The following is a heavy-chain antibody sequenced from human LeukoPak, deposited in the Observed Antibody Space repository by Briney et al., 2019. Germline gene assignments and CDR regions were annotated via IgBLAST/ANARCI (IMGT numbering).Heavy chain of an antibody. V-gene: IGHV1-2*02. CDR2: INPNSGGT. CDR1: GNTFSGYY. CDR3: ARSRTGSGFLFDY. J-gene: IGHJ4*02. Sequence: GASVKVSCKASGNTFSGYYIHWVRQAPGQGLEWMGWINPNSGGTNYAQKFQGRVTMTRDTSISTAYMELSRLRSDDTAVYYCARSRTGSGFLFDYWGQGTLVTVSS. D-gene: IGHD3-10*01.